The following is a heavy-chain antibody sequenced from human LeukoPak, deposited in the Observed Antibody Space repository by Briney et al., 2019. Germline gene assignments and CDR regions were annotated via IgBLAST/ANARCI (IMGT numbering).Heavy chain of an antibody. Sequence: ASVKVSCKTSGYRFSDYGISWVRQAPGQGLQWMGWINTYNGNTEYAQSLQGRATMPIDTATATAYLEVRSLISDDTAVYYCARDLGEGAKRDLDFWGQGTLVTVSS. D-gene: IGHD1-26*01. J-gene: IGHJ4*02. V-gene: IGHV1-18*01. CDR3: ARDLGEGAKRDLDF. CDR1: GYRFSDYG. CDR2: INTYNGNT.